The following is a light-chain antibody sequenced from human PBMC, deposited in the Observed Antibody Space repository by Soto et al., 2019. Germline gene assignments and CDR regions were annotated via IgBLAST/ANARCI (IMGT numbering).Light chain of an antibody. Sequence: QSVLTQPASVSGSPGQSITVSCTGTSSAVGGYSLVSWYHQNPGKAPKLVIYEGSKRPSGVPDRFSGSKSGNTASLTVSGLQAGDEADYYCSSFAANDNVVFGGGTKLTVL. CDR1: SSAVGGYSL. J-gene: IGLJ3*02. CDR2: EGS. V-gene: IGLV2-8*01. CDR3: SSFAANDNVV.